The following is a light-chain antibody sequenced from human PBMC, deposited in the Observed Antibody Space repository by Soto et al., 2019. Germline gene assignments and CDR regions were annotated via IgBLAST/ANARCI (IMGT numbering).Light chain of an antibody. CDR2: EVN. J-gene: IGLJ1*01. CDR3: SSFVDGTSYV. V-gene: IGLV2-8*01. Sequence: QSALTQPPSVSGSPGQSVTISCTVTSSDVGFFNYVSWYQHHPGKVPKFLIYEVNKRPSGVPDRFSGSKSGNTASLTVSGLQPEDEAEYFCSSFVDGTSYVFGTGTKVTVL. CDR1: SSDVGFFNY.